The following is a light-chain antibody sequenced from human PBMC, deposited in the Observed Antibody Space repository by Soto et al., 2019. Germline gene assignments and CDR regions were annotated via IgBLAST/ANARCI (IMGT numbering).Light chain of an antibody. Sequence: QSALTQPASVSGSPGRSITISCTGTSSDAGDYKFVSWYQEHPGKAPKLMIYDVSNRPSGVSNRFSGSKSGNTASLTISGLQAEDEAVYYCSSYTTTSTLVLFGGGTKLTVL. CDR3: SSYTTTSTLVL. V-gene: IGLV2-14*01. J-gene: IGLJ2*01. CDR2: DVS. CDR1: SSDAGDYKF.